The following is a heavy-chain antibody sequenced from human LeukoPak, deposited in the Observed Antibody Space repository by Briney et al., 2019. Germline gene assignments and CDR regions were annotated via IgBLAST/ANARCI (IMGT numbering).Heavy chain of an antibody. D-gene: IGHD6-6*01. CDR2: INPNSGDT. V-gene: IGHV1-2*02. CDR3: ARFPFVAARPRDY. Sequence: ASVKVSCKASGYTFTGYYMHWVRQAPGQGLEWMGWINPNSGDTNYAQKFQGRVTMTRDTSISTAYMELSRLRSDDTAVYYCARFPFVAARPRDYWGQGTLVTVSS. CDR1: GYTFTGYY. J-gene: IGHJ4*02.